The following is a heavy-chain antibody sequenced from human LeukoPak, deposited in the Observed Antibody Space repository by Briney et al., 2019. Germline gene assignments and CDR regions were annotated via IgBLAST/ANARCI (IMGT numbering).Heavy chain of an antibody. J-gene: IGHJ4*02. V-gene: IGHV4-31*03. CDR1: GGSISGGGYY. D-gene: IGHD3-22*01. CDR2: IYYSGST. CDR3: ARGGGSSGYYLDY. Sequence: SETLSLTCTVSGGSISGGGYYWSWIRQHPGKGLEWIGYIYYSGSTYYNPSLQNRVTISADTSQNQFSLTLSSVTAADTAVYYCARGGGSSGYYLDYWGQGTLVTVSS.